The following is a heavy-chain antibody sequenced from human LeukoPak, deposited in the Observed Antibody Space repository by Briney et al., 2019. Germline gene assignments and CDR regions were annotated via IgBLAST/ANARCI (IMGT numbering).Heavy chain of an antibody. V-gene: IGHV3-23*01. CDR1: GFTFSSYG. Sequence: GGSLRLSCAASGFTFSSYGMSWVRQAPGKGLEWVSAISGSGGSTYYADSVKGRFTISRDNSKNTLYLQMNSLRAEDTAVYYCAKDYSSSWYYYYCYMDVWGKGTTVTISS. D-gene: IGHD6-13*01. CDR3: AKDYSSSWYYYYCYMDV. J-gene: IGHJ6*03. CDR2: ISGSGGST.